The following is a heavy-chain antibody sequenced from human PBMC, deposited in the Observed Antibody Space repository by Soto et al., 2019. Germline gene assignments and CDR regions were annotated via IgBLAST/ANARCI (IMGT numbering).Heavy chain of an antibody. Sequence: QDQLVQSGGEVKKPGASVKVSCKASGYSFTNYGITWVRQAPGQGFEWMGWISAYNGDTNYAQKLQGRVTMTTDASPSPAYLELRSLRADDTAVYYCARDRGVAPPVAGNTHYYYYMDVWGKGTTVTVSS. V-gene: IGHV1-18*01. J-gene: IGHJ6*03. CDR3: ARDRGVAPPVAGNTHYYYYMDV. D-gene: IGHD6-19*01. CDR2: ISAYNGDT. CDR1: GYSFTNYG.